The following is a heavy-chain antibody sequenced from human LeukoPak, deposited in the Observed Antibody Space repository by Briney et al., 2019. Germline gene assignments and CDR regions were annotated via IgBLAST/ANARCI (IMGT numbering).Heavy chain of an antibody. CDR3: ARCESSGPKEGFDY. J-gene: IGHJ4*02. V-gene: IGHV4-59*01. D-gene: IGHD3-22*01. CDR1: GGSISSYY. CDR2: IYYSGST. Sequence: SETLSLTCTVSGGSISSYYWSWIRQPPGKGLEWIGYIYYSGSTNYNPSLKSRVTISVATSKNKFSLKMSPVTAADTAVYYCARCESSGPKEGFDYWGQGTLVTVSS.